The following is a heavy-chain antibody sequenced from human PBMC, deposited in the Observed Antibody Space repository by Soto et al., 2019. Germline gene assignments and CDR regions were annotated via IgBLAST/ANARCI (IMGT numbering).Heavy chain of an antibody. CDR1: GGSGRSGSNY. CDR3: ARAAQQLSFRVHYYGMDV. D-gene: IGHD6-13*01. CDR2: IYYSGST. J-gene: IGHJ6*02. Sequence: PPILSLTCTVSGGSGRSGSNYWSWIPQAPGTRLQWIGYIYYSGSTNYTPSLKSRVTISVDPSKNQFPLKLSSLTAADTAVYHHARAAQQLSFRVHYYGMDVWAQETPLT. V-gene: IGHV4-61*01.